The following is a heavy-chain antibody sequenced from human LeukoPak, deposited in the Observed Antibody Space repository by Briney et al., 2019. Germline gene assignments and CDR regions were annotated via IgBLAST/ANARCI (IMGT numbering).Heavy chain of an antibody. J-gene: IGHJ5*02. CDR3: AKDPHSNSWYHWFDP. Sequence: PGGSLRLSCAASGFTFSSYAMSWVRQAPGRGLEWVSGISGSSGSTYYADSVEGRFTISRDNSKNTLYLQMNSLRAEDTAVYYCAKDPHSNSWYHWFDPWGQGTLVTVSS. CDR1: GFTFSSYA. CDR2: ISGSSGST. D-gene: IGHD6-13*01. V-gene: IGHV3-23*01.